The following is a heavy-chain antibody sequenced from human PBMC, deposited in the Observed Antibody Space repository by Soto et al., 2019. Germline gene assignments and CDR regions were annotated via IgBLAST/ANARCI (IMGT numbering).Heavy chain of an antibody. J-gene: IGHJ4*02. Sequence: QVQLQESGPGLVKPSETLSLTCTVSGCSISSYYWSWIRQPPGKGLEWIGYIYYSGSTNYNPSLKIRVTIPVDTSKNQSSLKLSSVTAADTAVYYCARRYGYSFDYWGQGTLVTVSS. CDR3: ARRYGYSFDY. CDR1: GCSISSYY. D-gene: IGHD1-1*01. CDR2: IYYSGST. V-gene: IGHV4-59*08.